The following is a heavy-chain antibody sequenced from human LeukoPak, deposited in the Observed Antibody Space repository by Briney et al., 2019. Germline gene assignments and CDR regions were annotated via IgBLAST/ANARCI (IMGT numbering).Heavy chain of an antibody. CDR2: TNGATGNT. CDR3: ARSPGGNARTWLDY. Sequence: ASVKVSCKASGYTFTDYALHLVRQAPGQRLEWMGWTNGATGNTRFSQDFEGRLTITIDTSASTAYMELSSLRSEDTAVYYCARSPGGNARTWLDYWGQGTLVTVSS. V-gene: IGHV1-3*02. D-gene: IGHD4-23*01. CDR1: GYTFTDYA. J-gene: IGHJ4*02.